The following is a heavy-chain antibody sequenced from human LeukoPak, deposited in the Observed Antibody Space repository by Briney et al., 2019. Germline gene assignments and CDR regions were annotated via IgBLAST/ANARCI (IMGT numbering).Heavy chain of an antibody. V-gene: IGHV3-53*01. CDR1: GFTVSSSY. CDR2: IYSGGST. CDR3: AREYGSGSIHWGY. J-gene: IGHJ4*02. Sequence: PGGSLRLSCAASGFTVSSSYMTWVRQAPGKGLEWVSVIYSGGSTYYADSVKGRFTISRDNSKNTLYLQMNSLRAEDTAVYYCAREYGSGSIHWGYWGQGTLVTVSS. D-gene: IGHD3-10*01.